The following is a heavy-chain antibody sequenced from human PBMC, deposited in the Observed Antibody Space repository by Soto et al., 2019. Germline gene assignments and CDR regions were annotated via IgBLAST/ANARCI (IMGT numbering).Heavy chain of an antibody. CDR1: GYNFDTSW. CDR2: IFPADSDT. Sequence: PGESLKISCKVSGYNFDTSWIGWVRQMPGKGLEWMGIIFPADSDTRYSPSFQGQVTLSVDKSISTAFLQWSSLRASDTAMYYCARHRLHEYYYYGMDVWGQGTTVTVSS. CDR3: ARHRLHEYYYYGMDV. J-gene: IGHJ6*02. V-gene: IGHV5-51*01.